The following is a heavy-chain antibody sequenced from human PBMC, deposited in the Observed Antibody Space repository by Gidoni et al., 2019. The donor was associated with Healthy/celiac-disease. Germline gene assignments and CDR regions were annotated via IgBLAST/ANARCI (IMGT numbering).Heavy chain of an antibody. CDR2: IYYSGST. CDR3: AREEVGVVVPAATAYYMDV. J-gene: IGHJ6*03. CDR1: GGSISSGGYY. D-gene: IGHD2-2*01. V-gene: IGHV4-31*03. Sequence: QVQLQESGPGLVKPSQTLSLTCTVSGGSISSGGYYWSWIRQNPGKGLEWLGYIYYSGSTYYNPSLKIRVTISVDTSKNQFSLKLSSVTAADTAVYYCAREEVGVVVPAATAYYMDVWGKGTTVTVSS.